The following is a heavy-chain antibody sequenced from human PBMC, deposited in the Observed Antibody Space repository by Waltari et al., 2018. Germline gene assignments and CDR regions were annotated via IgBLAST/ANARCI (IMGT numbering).Heavy chain of an antibody. CDR2: IFHSGIT. V-gene: IGHV4-38-2*01. CDR3: AILVYEGAFDI. D-gene: IGHD5-12*01. J-gene: IGHJ3*02. Sequence: QVQLQESGPGLVKPSETLSLTCAVSGHSISGGYYWGWIRQPPGKGLEWIGNIFHSGITSYNPSLKSRVTISVDTSKNQFSLRLSSVTAADTAVYYCAILVYEGAFDIWGQGTMVTVSS. CDR1: GHSISGGYY.